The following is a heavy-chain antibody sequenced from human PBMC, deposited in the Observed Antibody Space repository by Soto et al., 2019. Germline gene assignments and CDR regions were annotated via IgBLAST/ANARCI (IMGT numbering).Heavy chain of an antibody. J-gene: IGHJ4*02. V-gene: IGHV1-2*02. CDR1: SETFTGYY. CDR2: INPNSGGT. CDR3: ARDRGYSYVFDY. Sequence: GXSVKVSFKASSETFTGYYMNWVRQAPGQGLEWMGWINPNSGGTNYAQKFQGRVTMTRDTSISTAYMELSRLRSDDTAVYYCARDRGYSYVFDYWGQGTLVTVSS. D-gene: IGHD5-18*01.